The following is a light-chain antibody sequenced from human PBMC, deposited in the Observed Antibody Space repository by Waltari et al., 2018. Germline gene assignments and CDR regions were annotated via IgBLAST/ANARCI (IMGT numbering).Light chain of an antibody. Sequence: DIVLTQSPRSLAVTPGEPASVSCRSSQSPIPRHGAPYLDWSLQKPGQSPQLLIYMDANRASGVPDRFSGSGSGTDFTLKVSRVEAEDVGIYYCMQAREIPSFGGGTK. CDR3: MQAREIPS. J-gene: IGKJ4*02. CDR1: QSPIPRHGAPY. V-gene: IGKV2-28*01. CDR2: MDA.